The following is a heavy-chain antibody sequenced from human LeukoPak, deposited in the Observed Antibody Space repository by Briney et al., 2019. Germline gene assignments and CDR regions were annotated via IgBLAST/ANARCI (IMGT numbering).Heavy chain of an antibody. CDR1: GGTFSSYA. Sequence: ASVKVSCKASGGTFSSYAISWVRQAPGQGLEWMGRIIPILGIANYAQKFQGRVTITADKSTSTACMELSSLRSEDTAVYYCARVFPIVVVVAATRGPYYYGMDVWGQGTTVTVSS. D-gene: IGHD2-15*01. CDR3: ARVFPIVVVVAATRGPYYYGMDV. J-gene: IGHJ6*02. V-gene: IGHV1-69*04. CDR2: IIPILGIA.